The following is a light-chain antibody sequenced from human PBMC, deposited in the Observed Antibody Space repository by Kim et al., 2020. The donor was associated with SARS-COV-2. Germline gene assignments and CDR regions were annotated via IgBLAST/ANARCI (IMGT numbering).Light chain of an antibody. V-gene: IGLV1-47*01. CDR3: PTWDDSLKIVI. Sequence: QRVTTSCPSYISKMGSNYVYWYQQIPGMAPEVVIYRNNQRLSGFPERFSGSNSVTTASLAISGPQADDEGHYYCPTWDDSLKIVIFGGGTKLTVL. CDR2: RNN. CDR1: ISKMGSNY. J-gene: IGLJ2*01.